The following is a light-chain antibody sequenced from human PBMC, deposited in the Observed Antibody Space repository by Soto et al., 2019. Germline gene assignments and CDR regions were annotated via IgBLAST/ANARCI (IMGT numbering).Light chain of an antibody. V-gene: IGLV1-40*01. CDR1: SSNIGAGYD. J-gene: IGLJ3*02. CDR3: QSYDSSLRIV. Sequence: QLVLTQPPSVSGAPGQRVTISCTGSSSNIGAGYDVHWYQQLPGTAPILLIYGNTNRPSGVPDRFSGSKSGTSASLAITGLQAEDEADYYCQSYDSSLRIVFGGGTKLTVL. CDR2: GNT.